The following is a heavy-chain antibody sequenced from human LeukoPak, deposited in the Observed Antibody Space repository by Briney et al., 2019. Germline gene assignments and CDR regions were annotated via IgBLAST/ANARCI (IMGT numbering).Heavy chain of an antibody. CDR1: GGSFSGYY. Sequence: SETLSLTCAVYGGSFSGYYWSWIRQPPGKGLEWIGEINHSGSTNYNPSLKSRVTISVDTSKNQFSLKLSSVTAADTAVYYCARDWSSSPTPEGYWGQGTLVTVSS. CDR2: INHSGST. CDR3: ARDWSSSPTPEGY. D-gene: IGHD2-2*01. J-gene: IGHJ4*02. V-gene: IGHV4-34*01.